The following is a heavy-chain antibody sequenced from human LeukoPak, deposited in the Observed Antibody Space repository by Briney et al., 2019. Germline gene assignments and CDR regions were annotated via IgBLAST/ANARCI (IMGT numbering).Heavy chain of an antibody. CDR1: GFAFSDSA. CDR3: TRRHYYGSGSPDWYFDN. CDR2: IRSKADSYAT. J-gene: IGHJ2*01. D-gene: IGHD3-10*01. Sequence: GGSLRLSCAASGFAFSDSAMHWVRQASGKGLEWVGRIRSKADSYATTYAASVKGRFTISRDDSKNMAYLQMDSLKTEDTAVYYCTRRHYYGSGSPDWYFDNWGRGTLVTVSS. V-gene: IGHV3-73*01.